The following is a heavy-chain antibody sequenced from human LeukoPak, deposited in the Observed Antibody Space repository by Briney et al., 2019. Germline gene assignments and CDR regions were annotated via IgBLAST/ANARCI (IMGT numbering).Heavy chain of an antibody. J-gene: IGHJ4*02. CDR3: ARGGVQLEGRSRQYYFDY. D-gene: IGHD1-1*01. CDR2: INHSGST. Sequence: SETLSLTCAVYGWSFSGYYWSWIRQPPGKGLEWIGEINHSGSTNYNPSLKSRVTISVDTSKNQFSLKLSSVTAADTAVYYCARGGVQLEGRSRQYYFDYWGQGTLVTVSS. CDR1: GWSFSGYY. V-gene: IGHV4-34*01.